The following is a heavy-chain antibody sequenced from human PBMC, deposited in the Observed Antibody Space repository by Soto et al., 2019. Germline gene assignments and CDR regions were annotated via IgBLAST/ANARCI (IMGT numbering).Heavy chain of an antibody. D-gene: IGHD6-13*01. J-gene: IGHJ6*02. CDR1: GFTFSSYW. CDR2: INSDGSST. Sequence: PGGSLRLSCAASGFTFSSYWMHWAGQSPGKGLVWVSRINSDGSSTSYADSVKGRFTISRDNAKNTLYLQMNSLRAEDTAVYYCARVSAGAAAGTAYYGMDVWGQGTTVTVSS. CDR3: ARVSAGAAAGTAYYGMDV. V-gene: IGHV3-74*01.